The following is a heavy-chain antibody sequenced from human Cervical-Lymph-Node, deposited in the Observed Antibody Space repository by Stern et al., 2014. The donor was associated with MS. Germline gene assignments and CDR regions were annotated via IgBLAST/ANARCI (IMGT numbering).Heavy chain of an antibody. J-gene: IGHJ4*02. CDR2: MNPNSGNT. D-gene: IGHD6-6*01. Sequence: VQLVESGAEVKKPGASVKVSCKASGYTFTSYDINWVRQATGQGLEWMGWMNPNSGNTDYAQKFQGRVTMTTNTSISTAYMELSSLRSEDTAVYCCAREFSLLAALPGYWGQGTLVTVSS. CDR1: GYTFTSYD. CDR3: AREFSLLAALPGY. V-gene: IGHV1-8*01.